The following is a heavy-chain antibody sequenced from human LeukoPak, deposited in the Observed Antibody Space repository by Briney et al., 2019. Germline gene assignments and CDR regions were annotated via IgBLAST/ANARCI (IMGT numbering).Heavy chain of an antibody. V-gene: IGHV4-39*01. CDR2: IYYSGST. Sequence: SETLSLTCTVSGGSISSSSYYWGWIRQPPGKGLEWIGSIYYSGSTYYNPSLKSRVTISVDTSKNLFSLKLSSVTAADTAVYYCASQNYDFWSGYYGSFNDYWGQGTLVTVSS. CDR1: GGSISSSSYY. CDR3: ASQNYDFWSGYYGSFNDY. J-gene: IGHJ4*02. D-gene: IGHD3-3*01.